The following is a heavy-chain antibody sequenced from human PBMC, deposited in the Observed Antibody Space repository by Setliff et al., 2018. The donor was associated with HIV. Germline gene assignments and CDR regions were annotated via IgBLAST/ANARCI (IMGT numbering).Heavy chain of an antibody. Sequence: SETLSLTCTVSGGSISSGGYYWSWIRQHPGKGLEWIGYISYSGSSYYNPSLKSRVTLSVDTSKNQFSLKLTSVTAADTAVYYCARGESSTWDLAEHFQHWGHGTLVTVSS. J-gene: IGHJ1*01. CDR2: ISYSGSS. D-gene: IGHD2-2*01. V-gene: IGHV4-31*03. CDR3: ARGESSTWDLAEHFQH. CDR1: GGSISSGGYY.